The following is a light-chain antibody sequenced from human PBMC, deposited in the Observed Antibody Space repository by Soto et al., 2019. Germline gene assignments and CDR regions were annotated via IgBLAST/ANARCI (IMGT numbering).Light chain of an antibody. Sequence: DIQMTQSPSSLSASVTDKVTITCRASQSISTYLNWYQQQPGQAPQLLIYSASNLQSGVPSRFSGSGSGTEFTLTISSLQPEDFAAYYCQQSYTTPFTFGQGTRLEIK. CDR3: QQSYTTPFT. V-gene: IGKV1-39*01. J-gene: IGKJ5*01. CDR1: QSISTY. CDR2: SAS.